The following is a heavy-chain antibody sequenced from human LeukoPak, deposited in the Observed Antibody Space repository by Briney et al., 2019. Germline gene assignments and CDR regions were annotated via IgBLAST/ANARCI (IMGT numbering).Heavy chain of an antibody. V-gene: IGHV4-34*01. CDR3: ARDIVLERSRGWFDP. CDR2: INHSGST. J-gene: IGHJ5*02. Sequence: SETLSLTCGVYGGSFSGYFWTWIRQPPGKGLEWIGEINHSGSTNYNPSLRSRVTISVDTSKNQFSLKLNSVTAADTAVYYCARDIVLERSRGWFDPWGQGTLVTVSS. CDR1: GGSFSGYF. D-gene: IGHD2-2*01.